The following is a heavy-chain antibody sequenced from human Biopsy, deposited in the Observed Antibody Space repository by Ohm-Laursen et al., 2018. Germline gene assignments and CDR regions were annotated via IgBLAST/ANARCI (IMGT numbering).Heavy chain of an antibody. J-gene: IGHJ4*02. V-gene: IGHV1-46*01. CDR2: INPSGGTV. CDR3: TRDIGPWGDYSFEY. Sequence: ASVKVSCKASGYVFINYLVHWVRQAPGQGLEWMGKINPSGGTVAYAHKFQGRVSMTRDTSTSTINMDLSSLRSEDTALYYCTRDIGPWGDYSFEYWGQGTLVTVSS. CDR1: GYVFINYL. D-gene: IGHD4-11*01.